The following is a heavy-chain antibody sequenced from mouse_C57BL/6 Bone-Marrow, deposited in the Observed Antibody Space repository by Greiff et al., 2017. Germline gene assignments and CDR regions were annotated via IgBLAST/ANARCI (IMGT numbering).Heavy chain of an antibody. Sequence: EVKLVESGGGLVRSGRSLRLSCATSGFTFSDFYMEWVRQAPGKGLEWIAASRNKANDYTTEYSASVKGRFIVSRDTSQSILYLLMNALRAEGTAIDYCASDAELGPFDYWGQGTTLTVSS. J-gene: IGHJ2*01. CDR3: ASDAELGPFDY. D-gene: IGHD4-1*01. CDR2: SRNKANDYTT. CDR1: GFTFSDFY. V-gene: IGHV7-1*01.